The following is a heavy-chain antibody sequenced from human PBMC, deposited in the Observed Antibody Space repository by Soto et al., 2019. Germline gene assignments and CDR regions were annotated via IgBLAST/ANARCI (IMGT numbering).Heavy chain of an antibody. CDR1: GGTISSWY. V-gene: IGHV4-59*08. CDR2: IYYSGST. CDR3: ARRYGSAIDY. Sequence: QVQLQESGPGLVKPSETLSLTCTVSGGTISSWYWSWIRQPPGKGLEWIGYIYYSGSTNCNPSLKSRVTISVDTSKNQSSLKLSSVPAADTAVYYCARRYGSAIDYWGQGTLVTVSS. J-gene: IGHJ4*02. D-gene: IGHD1-26*01.